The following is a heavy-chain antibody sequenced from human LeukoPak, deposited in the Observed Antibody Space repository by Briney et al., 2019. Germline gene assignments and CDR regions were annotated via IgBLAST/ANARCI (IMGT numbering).Heavy chain of an antibody. CDR3: ARVPYYYDSSGYFGY. V-gene: IGHV3-74*01. CDR2: INTDGSST. D-gene: IGHD3-22*01. CDR1: GFTFSSYW. J-gene: IGHJ4*02. Sequence: PGGSQRLSCAASGFTFSSYWMHWVRQAPGKGLVWVSRINTDGSSTSYADSVKGRFTISRDNAKNTLYLQMNSLRAEDTAVYYCARVPYYYDSSGYFGYWGQGTLVTVSS.